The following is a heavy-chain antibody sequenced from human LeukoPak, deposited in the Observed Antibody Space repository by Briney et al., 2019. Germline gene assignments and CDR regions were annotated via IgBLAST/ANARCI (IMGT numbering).Heavy chain of an antibody. J-gene: IGHJ4*02. CDR3: ARDPSNSGYDYLYYFDY. D-gene: IGHD5-12*01. Sequence: PGGSLRLSCAASGFTFSTYWMSWVRQAPGEGLEWVANINKKGNEKYYVDSVKGRFTISRDNAKNSLYLQMNSLRAEDTAVYYCARDPSNSGYDYLYYFDYWGQGTLVTVSS. V-gene: IGHV3-7*05. CDR2: INKKGNEK. CDR1: GFTFSTYW.